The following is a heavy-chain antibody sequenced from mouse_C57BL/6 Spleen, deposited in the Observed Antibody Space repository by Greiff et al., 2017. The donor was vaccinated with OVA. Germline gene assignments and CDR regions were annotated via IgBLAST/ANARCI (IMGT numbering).Heavy chain of an antibody. V-gene: IGHV5-6*01. J-gene: IGHJ3*01. Sequence: EVQGVESGGDLVKPGGSLKLSCAASGFTFSSYGMSWVRQTPDKRLEWVATISSGGSYTYYPDSVKGRFTISRDNAKNTLYLQMSSLKSEDTAMYYCARDFRGQGTLVTVSA. CDR1: GFTFSSYG. CDR2: ISSGGSYT. CDR3: ARDF.